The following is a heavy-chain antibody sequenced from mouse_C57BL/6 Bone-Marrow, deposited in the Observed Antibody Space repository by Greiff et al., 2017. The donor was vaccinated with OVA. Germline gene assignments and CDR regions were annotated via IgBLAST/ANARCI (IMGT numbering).Heavy chain of an antibody. D-gene: IGHD3-2*02. J-gene: IGHJ4*01. CDR3: ARFSAQATFYYAMDY. V-gene: IGHV1-64*01. CDR2: IHPNSGST. Sequence: VQLQQPGAELVKPGASVKLSCKASGYTFTSYWMHWVKQRPGQGLEWIGMIHPNSGSTNYNEKFKSKATLTVDKSSSTAYMQLSSLTSEDSAVYYCARFSAQATFYYAMDYWGQGTSVTVSS. CDR1: GYTFTSYW.